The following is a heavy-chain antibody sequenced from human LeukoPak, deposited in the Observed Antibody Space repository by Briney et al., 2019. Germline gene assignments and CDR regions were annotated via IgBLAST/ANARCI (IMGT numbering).Heavy chain of an antibody. Sequence: GASVKVSCKASGGTFSSYAMSWVRQAPGKGLEWVSAISGSGGSTYYADSVKGRFTISRDNSKNTLYLQMNSLRAEDTAVYYCAKDGHYYPTDYWGQGTLVTVSS. CDR1: GGTFSSYA. D-gene: IGHD3-22*01. CDR2: ISGSGGST. V-gene: IGHV3-23*01. CDR3: AKDGHYYPTDY. J-gene: IGHJ4*02.